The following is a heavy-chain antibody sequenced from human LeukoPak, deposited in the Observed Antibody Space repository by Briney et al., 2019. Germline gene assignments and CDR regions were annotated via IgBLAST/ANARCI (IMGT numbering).Heavy chain of an antibody. J-gene: IGHJ6*03. CDR3: ARDRHYYGSGSTRLDYYYYYMDV. CDR1: GYTFTSYG. D-gene: IGHD3-10*01. CDR2: IIPIFGTA. Sequence: SVKVSCKASGYTFTSYGISWVRQAPGQGLEWMGGIIPIFGTANYAQKFQGRVTITADESTSTAYMELSSLRSEDTAVYYCARDRHYYGSGSTRLDYYYYYMDVWGKGTTVTISS. V-gene: IGHV1-69*13.